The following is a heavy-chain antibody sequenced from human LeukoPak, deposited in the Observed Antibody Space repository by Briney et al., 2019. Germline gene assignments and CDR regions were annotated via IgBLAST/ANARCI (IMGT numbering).Heavy chain of an antibody. V-gene: IGHV4-34*01. J-gene: IGHJ4*02. D-gene: IGHD2-2*01. Sequence: KPSETLSLTCAVYGGSFSGYYWSWIRQPPGKGLEWIGEINHSGSTNYNPSLKSRVTISVDTSKNQFSLKLSSVTAADTAVYYCARGRTYCSSTSCYWARNFDYWGQGTLVTVSS. CDR3: ARGRTYCSSTSCYWARNFDY. CDR1: GGSFSGYY. CDR2: INHSGST.